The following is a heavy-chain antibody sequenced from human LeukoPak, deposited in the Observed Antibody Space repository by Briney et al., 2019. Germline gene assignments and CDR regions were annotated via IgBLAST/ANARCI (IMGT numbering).Heavy chain of an antibody. D-gene: IGHD3-9*01. CDR3: ARDYDILTGYHLYCDY. CDR2: INPSGGST. Sequence: LRASVKVSCKASGYTFTSYYMHWVRQAPGQGLEWMGIINPSGGSTSYAQKFQGRVTMTRDTSTSTVYMELSSLRSEDTAVYYCARDYDILTGYHLYCDYWGQGTLVTVSS. CDR1: GYTFTSYY. V-gene: IGHV1-46*01. J-gene: IGHJ4*02.